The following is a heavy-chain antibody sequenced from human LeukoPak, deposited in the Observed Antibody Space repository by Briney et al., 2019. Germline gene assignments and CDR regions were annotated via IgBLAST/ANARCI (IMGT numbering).Heavy chain of an antibody. J-gene: IGHJ6*03. CDR2: ISSSSSTI. V-gene: IGHV3-48*01. CDR1: GFTFSSYS. Sequence: GGSLRLSCAASGFTFSSYSMNWVRQAPGKGLEWVSYISSSSSTIYYADSVQGRFTISRDNAKNSLYLQMNSLRAEDTAVYYCAREGVTMVRGVMDYYYYMDVWGKGTTVTVSS. CDR3: AREGVTMVRGVMDYYYYMDV. D-gene: IGHD3-10*01.